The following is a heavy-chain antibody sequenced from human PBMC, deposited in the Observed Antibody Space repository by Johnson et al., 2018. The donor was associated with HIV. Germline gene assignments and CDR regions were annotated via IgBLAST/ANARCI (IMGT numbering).Heavy chain of an antibody. CDR2: IWYDGNNK. CDR3: AREGRGAPHDAVDI. D-gene: IGHD2-15*01. J-gene: IGHJ3*02. CDR1: GFTFSSYG. V-gene: IGHV3-33*01. Sequence: QMLLVESGGGVVQPGKSLRLSCAASGFTFSSYGMHWVRQAPGKGLQWVAAIWYDGNNKYYGDSVKGRFTVSRDNSKNTLYLQMNSLRAEDTAVYYCAREGRGAPHDAVDIWGQGTMVTVSS.